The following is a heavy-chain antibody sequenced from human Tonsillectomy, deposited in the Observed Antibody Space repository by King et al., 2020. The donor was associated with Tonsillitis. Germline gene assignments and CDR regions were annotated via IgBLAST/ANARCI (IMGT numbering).Heavy chain of an antibody. CDR3: AIDSPSSYYDSSGYYYGAFDI. Sequence: QLVQSGGGVVQPGRSLRLSCAASGFTFSSYAMHWVRQAPGKGLEWVAVISYDGSNKYYADSVKGRFTISRDNSKNTLYLQMNSLRAEDTAVYYCAIDSPSSYYDSSGYYYGAFDIWGQGTMVTVSS. D-gene: IGHD3-22*01. CDR1: GFTFSSYA. CDR2: ISYDGSNK. J-gene: IGHJ3*02. V-gene: IGHV3-30-3*01.